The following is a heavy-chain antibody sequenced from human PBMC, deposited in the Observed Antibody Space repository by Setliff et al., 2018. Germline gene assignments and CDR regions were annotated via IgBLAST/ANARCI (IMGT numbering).Heavy chain of an antibody. CDR1: GFTFNTYW. Sequence: LRLSCAASGFTFNTYWMHWVRQAPGKGLEWVAVVSDNGATKFYADSVKGRFTISRDNSKNTLSLQMNSLRAEDTALYYCAKAGGVFTQARRAFDIWGQGTMVTVSS. J-gene: IGHJ3*02. V-gene: IGHV3-30*18. CDR3: AKAGGVFTQARRAFDI. CDR2: VSDNGATK. D-gene: IGHD6-13*01.